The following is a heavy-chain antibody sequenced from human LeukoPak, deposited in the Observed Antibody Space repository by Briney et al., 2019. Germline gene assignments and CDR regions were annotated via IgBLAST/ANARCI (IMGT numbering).Heavy chain of an antibody. Sequence: PGGSLRLSCAASGFTFSSYAMSWVRQAPGKGLEWVSAISGRGNSTYYADSVKGRFTISRDNSKNTLYLQMNSLRGEDTAVYYCAKGPRCSSTSCYSMGAFDFWGQGTMVTVSS. V-gene: IGHV3-23*01. CDR2: ISGRGNST. D-gene: IGHD2-2*01. CDR3: AKGPRCSSTSCYSMGAFDF. J-gene: IGHJ3*01. CDR1: GFTFSSYA.